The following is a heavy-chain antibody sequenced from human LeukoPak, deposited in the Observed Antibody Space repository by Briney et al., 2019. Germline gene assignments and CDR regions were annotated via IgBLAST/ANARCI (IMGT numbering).Heavy chain of an antibody. CDR2: IVVGSGNT. CDR3: AAPRGYHGSGSNYYYYMDV. V-gene: IGHV1-58*01. J-gene: IGHJ6*03. Sequence: SVKVSCKASGFTFTSSAVQWVRQARGQRLEWIGWIVVGSGNTNYAQKFQERVTITRDMSTSTAYMELSSLRSEDTAVYYCAAPRGYHGSGSNYYYYMDVWGKGTTVTVSS. D-gene: IGHD3-10*01. CDR1: GFTFTSSA.